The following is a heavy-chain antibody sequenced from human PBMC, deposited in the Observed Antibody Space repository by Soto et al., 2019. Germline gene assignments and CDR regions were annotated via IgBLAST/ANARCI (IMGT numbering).Heavy chain of an antibody. CDR3: AGGGGDGYSPTSGAFDY. CDR1: GGTFSSYA. CDR2: IIPNFGTA. V-gene: IGHV1-69*01. Sequence: QVQLVQSGAEVKKPGSSVKVSCKASGGTFSSYAISWVRQAPGQGLEWMGGIIPNFGTANYAQKFQGRVTITADESPSTAYMEVGSPGSEDTAVYYCAGGGGDGYSPTSGAFDYWGQGTLVTVSS. D-gene: IGHD4-4*01. J-gene: IGHJ4*02.